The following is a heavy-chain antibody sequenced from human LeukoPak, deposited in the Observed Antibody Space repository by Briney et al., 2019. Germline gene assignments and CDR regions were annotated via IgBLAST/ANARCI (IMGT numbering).Heavy chain of an antibody. J-gene: IGHJ5*02. CDR3: ARGEAVATPENWFDP. CDR2: MNPNSGNT. V-gene: IGHV1-8*03. D-gene: IGHD5-12*01. Sequence: ASVKVSCKASGGTFSSYAISWVRQAPGQGLEWMGWMNPNSGNTGYAQKFQGRVTITRNTSISTAYMELSSLRSEDTAVYYCARGEAVATPENWFDPWGQGTLVTVSS. CDR1: GGTFSSYA.